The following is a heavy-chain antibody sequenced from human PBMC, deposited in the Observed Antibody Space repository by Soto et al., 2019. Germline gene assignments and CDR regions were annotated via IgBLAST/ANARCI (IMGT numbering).Heavy chain of an antibody. Sequence: QLQLQESGSGLVTPSHTLSLTCTVSGGSISNAAYSWSWIRQPPGKGLEWIGYIYPSGMPFYNPSLRSRVTISIDRSNDQFSLNLKSVTAADTAVYYCARERGGYGLFDPWGQGTLVTVSS. D-gene: IGHD5-18*01. J-gene: IGHJ5*02. CDR3: ARERGGYGLFDP. CDR1: GGSISNAAYS. CDR2: IYPSGMP. V-gene: IGHV4-30-2*01.